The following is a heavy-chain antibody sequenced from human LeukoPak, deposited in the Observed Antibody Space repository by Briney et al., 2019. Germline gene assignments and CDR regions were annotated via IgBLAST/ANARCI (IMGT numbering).Heavy chain of an antibody. CDR3: AKDQYCTSTSCYVGY. V-gene: IGHV3-23*01. CDR2: INVSGGST. Sequence: GGSLRLSCAASGFTFSNYAMSWVRQAPGKGLEWVSGINVSGGSTFYANSVRGRFTISRDNSKNTLYLQMNSLRAEDTAVYYCAKDQYCTSTSCYVGYWGQEPLVTVSS. J-gene: IGHJ4*02. D-gene: IGHD2-2*01. CDR1: GFTFSNYA.